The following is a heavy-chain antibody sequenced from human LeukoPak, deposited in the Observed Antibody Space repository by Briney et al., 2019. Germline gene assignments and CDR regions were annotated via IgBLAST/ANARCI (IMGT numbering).Heavy chain of an antibody. CDR1: GYSFTSYW. CDR3: ARHYPGGDYFIDY. Sequence: GESLKISCKGSGYSFTSYWIGWVRQMPGKGLEWVGIIYPDDSDTRYSSSFQDQVTISADKSISTAYLQWSSLKASDTAMYYCARHYPGGDYFIDYWGQGTLVTVSS. CDR2: IYPDDSDT. V-gene: IGHV5-51*01. J-gene: IGHJ4*02. D-gene: IGHD4-17*01.